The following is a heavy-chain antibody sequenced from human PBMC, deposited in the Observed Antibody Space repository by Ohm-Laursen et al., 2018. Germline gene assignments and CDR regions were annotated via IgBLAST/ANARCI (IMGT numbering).Heavy chain of an antibody. V-gene: IGHV4-59*01. J-gene: IGHJ4*02. D-gene: IGHD1-1*01. CDR3: ARDSGVEGGD. CDR1: GGSISSYF. CDR2: IYYSGST. Sequence: SQTLSLTCTVSGGSISSYFWSWIRQPPGKGLEWIGYIYYSGSTKYNPSLKSRVTISLDTSKNQFSLKLSSVTAADTAVYYCARDSGVEGGDWGQGTLVTVSS.